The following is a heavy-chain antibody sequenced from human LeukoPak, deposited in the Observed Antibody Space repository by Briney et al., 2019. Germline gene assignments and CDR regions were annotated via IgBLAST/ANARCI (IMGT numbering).Heavy chain of an antibody. CDR1: GFTFSSYW. D-gene: IGHD3-9*01. CDR2: IKQGGSEK. CDR3: ARSAYFSSVLRGF. J-gene: IGHJ4*02. V-gene: IGHV3-7*01. Sequence: PGGSLRLSCAASGFTFSSYWMSWVRQAPGKGLEWVANIKQGGSEKYYVDSVKGRFTISRDNAKNSLYLQMHSLRAEDTAVYYCARSAYFSSVLRGFWGQGTLVTVSS.